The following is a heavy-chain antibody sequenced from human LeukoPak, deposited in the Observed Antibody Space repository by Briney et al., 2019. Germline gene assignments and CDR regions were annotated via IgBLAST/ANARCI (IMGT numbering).Heavy chain of an antibody. CDR3: ARIGGYCYGPGY. CDR1: GFTFTSYW. Sequence: PGGSLRLSCAASGFTFTSYWMSWVRQAPGKGLEWVANIKQDGSEKYYVDSVKGRFTISRDNAKNSVYLQMNSLRAEDTALCYCARIGGYCYGPGYWGQGTLVTVSS. J-gene: IGHJ4*02. D-gene: IGHD5-18*01. CDR2: IKQDGSEK. V-gene: IGHV3-7*05.